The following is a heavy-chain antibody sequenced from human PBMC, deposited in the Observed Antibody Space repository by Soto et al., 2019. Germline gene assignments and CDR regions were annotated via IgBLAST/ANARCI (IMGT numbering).Heavy chain of an antibody. D-gene: IGHD3-10*01. J-gene: IGHJ5*02. V-gene: IGHV4-4*02. CDR3: ARSQSVTGDNWFDP. Sequence: SETLSLPCAVSGGSISSSNWWSWVRQPPGKGLGWIGEIYHSGSTNYNPSLKSRVTISVDKSKNQFSLKLSSVTAADTAVYYCARSQSVTGDNWFDPWGQGTLVTVSS. CDR1: GGSISSSNW. CDR2: IYHSGST.